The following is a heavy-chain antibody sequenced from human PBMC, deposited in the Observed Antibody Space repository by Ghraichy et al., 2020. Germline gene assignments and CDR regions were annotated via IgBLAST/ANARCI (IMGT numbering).Heavy chain of an antibody. CDR1: GGSISTTGYY. J-gene: IGHJ4*02. D-gene: IGHD1-14*01. CDR2: TSSGGNT. V-gene: IGHV4-39*01. CDR3: ARGFITGTARAFFDY. Sequence: SETLSLTCTVSGGSISTTGYYWGWIRRPPGKGLEWIGSTSSGGNTYYSPSLKSRVAISVDTSENQFSLKLNSVTAADTAVYFCARGFITGTARAFFDYWGRGAPVTVSS.